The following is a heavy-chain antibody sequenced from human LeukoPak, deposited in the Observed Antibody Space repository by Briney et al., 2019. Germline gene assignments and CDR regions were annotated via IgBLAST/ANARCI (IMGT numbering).Heavy chain of an antibody. CDR2: IFYSAIT. J-gene: IGHJ4*02. CDR1: GVSISSYS. D-gene: IGHD6-19*01. Sequence: SETLSLTCTVSGVSISSYSWSWIRQPPGKGLEWIGYIFYSAITNYNPSLKSRVSISADTSKNQFSLKLSAVTAADTAVYYCASEMAGTGIYWGQGTLVTVSS. V-gene: IGHV4-59*01. CDR3: ASEMAGTGIY.